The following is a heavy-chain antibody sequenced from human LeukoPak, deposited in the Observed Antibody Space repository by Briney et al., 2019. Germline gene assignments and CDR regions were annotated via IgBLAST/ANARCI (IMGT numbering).Heavy chain of an antibody. CDR3: ARGQFWSGYSI. J-gene: IGHJ4*02. V-gene: IGHV4-34*01. Sequence: SETLSLTCAVYGGSFSGYYWSWIRQPPGKGLEWIGEINHRRSTNYNPSLKSRVTMSVDTSKNQFSLNLSSATAADTAVYYCARGQFWSGYSIWGQGTLVTVSS. CDR2: INHRRST. D-gene: IGHD3-3*02. CDR1: GGSFSGYY.